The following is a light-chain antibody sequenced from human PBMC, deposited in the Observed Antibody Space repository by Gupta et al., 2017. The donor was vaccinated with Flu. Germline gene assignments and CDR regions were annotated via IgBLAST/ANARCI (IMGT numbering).Light chain of an antibody. V-gene: IGKV4-1*01. J-gene: IGKJ4*02. CDR2: WAS. CDR3: QQYYRTPPT. CDR1: QSVLYSSNNKNY. Sequence: DIVMTQSPVSLAVSLGERATINCKSSQSVLYSSNNKNYLAWYQQKPGQPPKLLIYWASTRESGVPDRFSGSGSGTDFTLTISSLQAEDVAVYYCQQYYRTPPTFGGGTKVEIK.